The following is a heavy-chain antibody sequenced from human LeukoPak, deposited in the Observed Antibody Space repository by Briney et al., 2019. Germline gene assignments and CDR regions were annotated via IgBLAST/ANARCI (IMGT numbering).Heavy chain of an antibody. V-gene: IGHV3-30*18. CDR3: AKATVTRAGYYYYGMDV. J-gene: IGHJ6*02. D-gene: IGHD4-17*01. CDR1: GFTFSSYG. CDR2: ISYDGSNK. Sequence: GGSLRLSCAASGFTFSSYGMHWGRQAPGKGLEWVAVISYDGSNKYYADSVKGRFTISRDNSKNTLYLQMNSLRAEDTAVYYCAKATVTRAGYYYYGMDVWGQGTTVSVSS.